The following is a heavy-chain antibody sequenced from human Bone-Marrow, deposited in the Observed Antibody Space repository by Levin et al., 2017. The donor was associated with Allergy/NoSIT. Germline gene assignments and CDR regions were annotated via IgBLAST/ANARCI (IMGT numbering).Heavy chain of an antibody. V-gene: IGHV3-9*01. CDR3: AKGLEQWLAELDF. J-gene: IGHJ4*02. CDR1: GFTFDDYA. CDR2: ISWNSVSI. D-gene: IGHD6-19*01. Sequence: GGSLRLSCAASGFTFDDYAMHWVRQAPGKGLEWVSSISWNSVSIGYGDSVKGRFTISRDNSNNTLYLQVHSLKSDDTAVYYCAKGLEQWLAELDFWGQGTLVTVSS.